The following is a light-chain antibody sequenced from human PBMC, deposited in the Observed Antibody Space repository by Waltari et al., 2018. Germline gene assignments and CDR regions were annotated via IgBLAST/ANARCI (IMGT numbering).Light chain of an antibody. CDR1: QSLNRA. Sequence: IVLTQSPGTLSMSPGEGVTLSCRASQSLNRALAWYQQKPGQAPRLLIYNVFNRATDIPRRFSGSGSGTEFSLTISRLEPEDFAVYYCQHYVSLPATFGQGTRVEIK. CDR2: NVF. J-gene: IGKJ1*01. CDR3: QHYVSLPAT. V-gene: IGKV3-20*01.